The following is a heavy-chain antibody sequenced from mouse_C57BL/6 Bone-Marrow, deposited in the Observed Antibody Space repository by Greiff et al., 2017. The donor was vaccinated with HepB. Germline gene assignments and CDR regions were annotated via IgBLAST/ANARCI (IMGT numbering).Heavy chain of an antibody. V-gene: IGHV5-2*01. CDR1: EYEFPSHD. D-gene: IGHD5-1-1*01. J-gene: IGHJ2*01. Sequence: EVKVVESGGGLVQPGESLKLSCESNEYEFPSHDMSWVRKTPEKRLELVAAINSDGGSTYYPYTMERRFIISRDNTKKTLYLQMSSLRSEDTALYYCARLYQGGYYFDYWVQGTTLTVSS. CDR3: ARLYQGGYYFDY. CDR2: INSDGGST.